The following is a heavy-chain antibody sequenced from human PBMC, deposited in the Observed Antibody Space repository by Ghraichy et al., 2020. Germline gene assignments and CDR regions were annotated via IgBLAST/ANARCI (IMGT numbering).Heavy chain of an antibody. CDR2: IYYSGST. CDR3: ARRLPRGVAGTHFSWFDP. V-gene: IGHV4-39*01. CDR1: GGSISSSSYY. Sequence: SETLSLTCTVSGGSISSSSYYWGWIRQPPGKGLEWIGSIYYSGSTYYNPSLKSRVTISVDTSKNQFSLKLSSVTAADTAVYYCARRLPRGVAGTHFSWFDPWGQGTLVTVSS. D-gene: IGHD6-19*01. J-gene: IGHJ5*02.